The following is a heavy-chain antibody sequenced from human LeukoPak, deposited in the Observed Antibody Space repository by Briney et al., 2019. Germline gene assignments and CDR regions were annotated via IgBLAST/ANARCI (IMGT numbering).Heavy chain of an antibody. CDR3: AKDYGLRLGETRGYFDY. V-gene: IGHV3-7*03. J-gene: IGHJ4*02. CDR1: GFTFSSYW. Sequence: GGSLRLSCAASGFTFSSYWMSWVRQAPGKGLEWVANIRQDGSEKYYVDSVKGRFTISRDNAKNSLYLQMNSLRAEDTAVYYCAKDYGLRLGETRGYFDYWGQGTLVTVSS. D-gene: IGHD3-16*01. CDR2: IRQDGSEK.